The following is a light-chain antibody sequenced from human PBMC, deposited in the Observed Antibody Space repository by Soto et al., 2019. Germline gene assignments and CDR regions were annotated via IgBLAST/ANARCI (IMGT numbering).Light chain of an antibody. CDR3: SSYARNRDIL. J-gene: IGLJ2*01. V-gene: IGLV2-8*01. CDR2: EVS. Sequence: QSALTQPHSASGSPGQSVAISCTGTSSDVGGYNYVSWYQQHPGKAPKLMIYEVSKRPSGVPDRFSGSKSGSTASLTVSGLQAEDEADYYCSSYARNRDILFGGGTKLTVL. CDR1: SSDVGGYNY.